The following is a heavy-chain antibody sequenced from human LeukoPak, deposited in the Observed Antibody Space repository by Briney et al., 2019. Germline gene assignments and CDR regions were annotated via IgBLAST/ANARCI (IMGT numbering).Heavy chain of an antibody. V-gene: IGHV3-23*01. J-gene: IGHJ4*02. CDR1: GFIFSDYG. CDR3: ARDISGSYYDLDY. CDR2: MGGRGGTT. D-gene: IGHD1-26*01. Sequence: GGSLRLSCVVSGFIFSDYGMSWVRQAPGRGLEWVSAMGGRGGTTYYADSVKGRFTISRDNAKNSLYLQMNSLRAEDTAVYYCARDISGSYYDLDYWGQGTLVTVSS.